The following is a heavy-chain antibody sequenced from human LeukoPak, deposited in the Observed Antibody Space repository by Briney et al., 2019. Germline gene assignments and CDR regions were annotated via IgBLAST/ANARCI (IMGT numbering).Heavy chain of an antibody. CDR2: IYYSGST. V-gene: IGHV4-59*01. CDR3: ARDKGDYGDYYWFDP. D-gene: IGHD4-17*01. J-gene: IGHJ5*02. CDR1: GGSISSYY. Sequence: SETLSLTCTVSGGSISSYYWSWIRQPPGKGLEWIGYIYYSGSTNYNPSLKSRVTISVDTSKNQFSLKLSSVTAADTAVYYCARDKGDYGDYYWFDPWGQGTLVTVSS.